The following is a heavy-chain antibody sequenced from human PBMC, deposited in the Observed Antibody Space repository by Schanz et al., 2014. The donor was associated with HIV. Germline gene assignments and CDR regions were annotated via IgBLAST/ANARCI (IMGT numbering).Heavy chain of an antibody. Sequence: QVQLVESGGGVVQPGRSLILSCAASRFSFRGYGMHWVRQTPGKGLEWVAVISYDGSNKYYVDSVKGRFTISRDDSKNTLYLQMNSLRVEDTAVYYCAREIDSSSWSFAGYYYGMDVWGRGTTVTVSS. J-gene: IGHJ6*02. V-gene: IGHV3-30*03. CDR1: RFSFRGYG. CDR2: ISYDGSNK. D-gene: IGHD6-13*01. CDR3: AREIDSSSWSFAGYYYGMDV.